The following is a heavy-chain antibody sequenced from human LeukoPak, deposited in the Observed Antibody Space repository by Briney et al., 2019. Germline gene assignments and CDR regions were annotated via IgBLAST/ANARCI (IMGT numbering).Heavy chain of an antibody. CDR2: INHSGST. D-gene: IGHD5-18*01. CDR3: ARGQKYTSGYRVTELGSRYSDY. Sequence: SETLSLTCAVSGGSLSGYYWTWIRQPPGKGLEWIGEINHSGSTNYNPSLKSRVTISVDTSKNWFSLRLTAVTAADTAVYYCARGQKYTSGYRVTELGSRYSDYWGQGARVTVSP. CDR1: GGSLSGYY. J-gene: IGHJ4*02. V-gene: IGHV4-34*01.